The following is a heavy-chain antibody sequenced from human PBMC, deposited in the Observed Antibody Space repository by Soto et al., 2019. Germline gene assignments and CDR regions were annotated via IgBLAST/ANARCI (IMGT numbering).Heavy chain of an antibody. V-gene: IGHV5-51*01. CDR2: IFPAKSYT. Sequence: PGESLKISCEASGYNFNILWIGWVSQKPGKGLEWMGLIFPAKSYTRYSPSFQGQVTISADKSTSTAYLQWRSLRASDTAIYYCARPDTFCTGTSCYPDAFDVWGQGTKVTVSS. CDR1: GYNFNILW. D-gene: IGHD2-2*01. J-gene: IGHJ3*01. CDR3: ARPDTFCTGTSCYPDAFDV.